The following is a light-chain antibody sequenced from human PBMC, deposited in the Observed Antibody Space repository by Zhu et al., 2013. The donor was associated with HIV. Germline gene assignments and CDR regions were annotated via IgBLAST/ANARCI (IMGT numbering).Light chain of an antibody. V-gene: IGKV3-11*01. CDR3: QHRGDWPLT. J-gene: IGKJ4*01. Sequence: EIVLTQSPATLSLSPGDRATLSCRASQSVSYAVAWYQQKPGQAPRLLIYDASNRAAGIPARFSGSGSGTDFILTISSLEPEDFAVYYCQHRGDWPLTFGGGTKVEIK. CDR1: QSVSYA. CDR2: DAS.